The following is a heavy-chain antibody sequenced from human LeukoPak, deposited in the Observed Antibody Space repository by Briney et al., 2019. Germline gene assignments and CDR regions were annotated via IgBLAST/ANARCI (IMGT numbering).Heavy chain of an antibody. Sequence: PGGSLRLSCAASGLTFSSHWMHWVRQAPGKGLVWVSRITNDGSSTTYADSVKGRFTISRDNAKNMLYLQVNSLRAEDTAVYYCVRDTGSESSGFDYWGQGTLVTVSS. V-gene: IGHV3-74*01. CDR2: ITNDGSST. CDR3: VRDTGSESSGFDY. CDR1: GLTFSSHW. J-gene: IGHJ4*02. D-gene: IGHD6-25*01.